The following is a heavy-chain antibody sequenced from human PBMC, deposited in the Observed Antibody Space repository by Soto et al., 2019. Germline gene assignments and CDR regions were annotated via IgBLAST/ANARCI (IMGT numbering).Heavy chain of an antibody. CDR1: GFTFSDYW. D-gene: IGHD2-2*01. Sequence: VGSLRLSCAASGFTFSDYWMSWVRQAPGKGPEWVANIKFDGSEKQYVDSVKGRFSISRDNSRNSLFLQMNSLRAGDTAVYYCVKDGGYCSSTTCYSPRNHYFDSWGQGTLVTVSS. CDR3: VKDGGYCSSTTCYSPRNHYFDS. CDR2: IKFDGSEK. V-gene: IGHV3-7*03. J-gene: IGHJ4*02.